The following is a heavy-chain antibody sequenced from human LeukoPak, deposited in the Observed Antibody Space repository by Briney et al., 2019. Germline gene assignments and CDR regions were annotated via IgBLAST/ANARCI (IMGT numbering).Heavy chain of an antibody. Sequence: ASVKVSCKVSGYTLTELSMHRVRQAPGKGLEWMGGFDPEDGETIYAQKFQGRVTMTEDTSTDTAYMELSSLRSEDTAVYYCATGGSGSYVPDYWGQGTLVTVSS. CDR3: ATGGSGSYVPDY. D-gene: IGHD1-26*01. CDR1: GYTLTELS. CDR2: FDPEDGET. J-gene: IGHJ4*02. V-gene: IGHV1-24*01.